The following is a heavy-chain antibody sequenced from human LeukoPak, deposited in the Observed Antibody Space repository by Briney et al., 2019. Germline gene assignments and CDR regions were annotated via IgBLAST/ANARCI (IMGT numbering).Heavy chain of an antibody. CDR3: AKGRSSSWYFLY. Sequence: GGSLRLSCAASGFTFGTYAMSWVRQAPGKGLEWVSAISDSGGSTYYADSVKGRFTISRDNSKNTLYLQMNSLRAEDTAVYYCAKGRSSSWYFLYWGQGTLVTVSS. CDR2: ISDSGGST. J-gene: IGHJ4*02. CDR1: GFTFGTYA. D-gene: IGHD6-13*01. V-gene: IGHV3-23*01.